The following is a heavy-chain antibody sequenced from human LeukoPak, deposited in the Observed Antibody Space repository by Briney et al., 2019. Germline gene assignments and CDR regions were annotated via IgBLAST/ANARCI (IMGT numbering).Heavy chain of an antibody. Sequence: GGSLRLSCAASGFTFSSYWMSWVRQAPGKGLEWVANIKQDGSEKYYVDSVKGRFTISRDNAKNSLYLQMNSLRAEDTAVYYCARWLTSGGWYDAFDIWGQGTMVTVSS. CDR1: GFTFSSYW. J-gene: IGHJ3*02. V-gene: IGHV3-7*01. CDR3: ARWLTSGGWYDAFDI. D-gene: IGHD6-19*01. CDR2: IKQDGSEK.